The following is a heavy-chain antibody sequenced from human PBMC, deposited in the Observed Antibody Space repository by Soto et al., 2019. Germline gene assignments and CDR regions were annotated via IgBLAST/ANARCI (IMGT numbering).Heavy chain of an antibody. J-gene: IGHJ6*02. Sequence: ESGGGLVQPGGSLRLSCAASGFTFSSYDMHWVRQATGKGLEWVSAIGTAGDTYYPGSVKGRFTISRENAKNSLYLQMNSLRAGDTAVYYCARGKESSSWYGYYGMDVWGQGTTVTVSS. CDR3: ARGKESSSWYGYYGMDV. CDR1: GFTFSSYD. CDR2: IGTAGDT. D-gene: IGHD6-13*01. V-gene: IGHV3-13*01.